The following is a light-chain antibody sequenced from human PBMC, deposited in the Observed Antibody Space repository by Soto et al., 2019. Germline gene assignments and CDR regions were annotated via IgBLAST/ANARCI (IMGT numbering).Light chain of an antibody. CDR1: ESAGNS. V-gene: IGKV3-20*01. CDR3: QQYVTSPAIT. Sequence: EIVLTQSPGALSLSPRERATLSCWASESAGNSLAWYQQKPGQAPRLLIYGATKRTSGTPDRFSGTGSETAFTLAISRLEPGDFAVYYCQQYVTSPAITFGQGTRLEIK. J-gene: IGKJ5*01. CDR2: GAT.